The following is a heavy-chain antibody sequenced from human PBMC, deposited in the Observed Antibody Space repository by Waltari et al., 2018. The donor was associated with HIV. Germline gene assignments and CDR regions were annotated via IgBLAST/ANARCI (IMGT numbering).Heavy chain of an antibody. V-gene: IGHV1-69*08. Sequence: QVQLVQSGAEVRTPGSSVKVSCKASGGSFTSYSIHWVRQAPGQGLEWMGRVIPMAGTAMKAQKFQARVTISADKSTTTAYMELTSLRTEDTAVYYCASERETMGVDFDFWGQGTLVTVSS. D-gene: IGHD3-10*01. CDR2: VIPMAGTA. CDR3: ASERETMGVDFDF. J-gene: IGHJ4*02. CDR1: GGSFTSYS.